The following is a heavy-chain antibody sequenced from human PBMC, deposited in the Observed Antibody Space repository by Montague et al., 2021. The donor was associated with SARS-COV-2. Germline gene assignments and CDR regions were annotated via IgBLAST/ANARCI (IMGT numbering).Heavy chain of an antibody. V-gene: IGHV4-34*01. J-gene: IGHJ4*02. CDR1: GGSFSGYY. CDR3: ARGSRQWLVRPPHYYYFDY. CDR2: INHSGST. D-gene: IGHD6-19*01. Sequence: SETLSLTCAVYGGSFSGYYWSWTRQPPGKGLEWIGEINHSGSTNYNPSLKSRVAISVDTSKNQFSLKLSSVTAADMAVYYCARGSRQWLVRPPHYYYFDYWGQGTLVTVSS.